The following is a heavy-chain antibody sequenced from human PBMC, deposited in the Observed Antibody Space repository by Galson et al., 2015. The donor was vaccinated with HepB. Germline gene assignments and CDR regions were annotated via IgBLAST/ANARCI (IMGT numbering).Heavy chain of an antibody. D-gene: IGHD3-22*01. Sequence: SLRLSCAASGFTFSSYSMNWVRQAPGKGLEWVSSISSSSSYIYYADSVKGRFTISRDNAKNSLYLQMNSLRAEDTAVYYCAKSRGNSGPFGDYWGQGTQVTVSS. J-gene: IGHJ4*02. CDR2: ISSSSSYI. CDR3: AKSRGNSGPFGDY. V-gene: IGHV3-21*04. CDR1: GFTFSSYS.